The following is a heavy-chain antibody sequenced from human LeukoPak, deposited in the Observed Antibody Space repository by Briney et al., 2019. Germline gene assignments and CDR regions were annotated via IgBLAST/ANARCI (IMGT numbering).Heavy chain of an antibody. CDR1: GGSISRGGYY. Sequence: SQTLSLTCIVSGGSISRGGYYWSWLRQHPGTGLEWFWYIYYSGSTYYNPSLKSRVTISVDTSKNQYYLQLSSVTAADTAVYYCARDHYDSSGYLFDPWGQGTLVTVSS. V-gene: IGHV4-31*03. CDR3: ARDHYDSSGYLFDP. J-gene: IGHJ5*02. CDR2: IYYSGST. D-gene: IGHD3-22*01.